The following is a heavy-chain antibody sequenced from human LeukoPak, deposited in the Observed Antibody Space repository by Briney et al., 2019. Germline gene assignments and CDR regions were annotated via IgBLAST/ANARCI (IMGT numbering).Heavy chain of an antibody. J-gene: IGHJ6*02. CDR2: ISSNGGST. V-gene: IGHV3-64*01. CDR3: ARGSFGEFDYYYGMDV. Sequence: GGSLRLSCAASGFTFSSYAMHWVRQAPGKGLEYVSAISSNGGSTYYANSVKGRFTISRDNSKNTLYLQMGSLRAEDMAVYYCARGSFGEFDYYYGMDVWGQGTTVTVSS. D-gene: IGHD3-10*01. CDR1: GFTFSSYA.